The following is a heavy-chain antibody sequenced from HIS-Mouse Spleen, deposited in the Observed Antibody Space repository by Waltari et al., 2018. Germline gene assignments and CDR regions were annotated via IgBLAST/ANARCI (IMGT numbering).Heavy chain of an antibody. CDR2: SYYSGST. CDR1: GGSISSSSYY. D-gene: IGHD6-13*01. J-gene: IGHJ2*01. CDR3: AREIPYSSSWYDWYFDL. V-gene: IGHV4-39*07. Sequence: QLQLQESGPGLVKPSETLSLTCTVSGGSISSSSYYWGWIRQPPGKGLEWIGSSYYSGSTLYDPSLKSRVTISVDTSKNQFSLKLSSVTAADTAVYYCAREIPYSSSWYDWYFDLWGRGTLVTVSS.